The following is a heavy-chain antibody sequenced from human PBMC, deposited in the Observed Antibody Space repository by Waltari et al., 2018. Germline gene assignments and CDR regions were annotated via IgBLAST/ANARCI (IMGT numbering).Heavy chain of an antibody. CDR2: IKQDGSEQ. CDR1: GFTFSSYW. D-gene: IGHD4-17*01. Sequence: PGGSLRLSCAVSGFTFSSYWMSWVRQAPGKGLEWVANIKQDGSEQYYVDSVKGRFTITRDNAKNSLYLQMNSLRGEDTGAYYCARTTTMTKPFDYWGQGTLVTVSS. J-gene: IGHJ4*02. CDR3: ARTTTMTKPFDY. V-gene: IGHV3-7*05.